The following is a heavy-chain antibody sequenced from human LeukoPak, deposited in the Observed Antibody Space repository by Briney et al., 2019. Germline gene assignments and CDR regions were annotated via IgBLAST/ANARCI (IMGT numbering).Heavy chain of an antibody. V-gene: IGHV3-30-3*01. CDR2: ISYDGSNK. CDR1: GFTFRSYA. J-gene: IGHJ4*02. Sequence: PGGSLRLSCAASGFTFRSYAMHWVRKAPGKGLEWVAVISYDGSNKYYADSVKGRFTISRDNSKNTLYLQMNSLRAEDTAVYYCARGGYYYDSSGYQAFNFDYWGQGTLVTVSS. CDR3: ARGGYYYDSSGYQAFNFDY. D-gene: IGHD3-22*01.